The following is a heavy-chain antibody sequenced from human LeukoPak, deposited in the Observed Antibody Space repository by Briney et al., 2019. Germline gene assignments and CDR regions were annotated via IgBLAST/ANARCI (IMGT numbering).Heavy chain of an antibody. D-gene: IGHD3-3*01. CDR1: GFTFSSYW. CDR3: ARSPPTIFGVVIILDY. Sequence: GGSLRLSCAASGFTFSSYWMHWVRQAPGKGLVWVSRINSDGSSTSYADSVKGRFTISRDNAKNTLYLQMNSLRAEDTAVYYCARSPPTIFGVVIILDYWGQGTLLTVSS. CDR2: INSDGSST. V-gene: IGHV3-74*01. J-gene: IGHJ4*02.